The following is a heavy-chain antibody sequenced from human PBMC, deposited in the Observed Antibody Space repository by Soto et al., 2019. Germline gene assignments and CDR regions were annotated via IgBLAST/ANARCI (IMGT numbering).Heavy chain of an antibody. CDR3: ARLPGIVAPGTVFLDN. CDR1: GYRFTSSW. J-gene: IGHJ4*02. D-gene: IGHD1-1*01. V-gene: IGHV5-51*01. Sequence: PGESLKISCKASGYRFTSSWIGWVRQMPGKGLEWMGIIYPGDSDTRYRPSFQGRVTISADKSSSTAYLQWNSLQASDTAMYYCARLPGIVAPGTVFLDNWGQGTMVTVSS. CDR2: IYPGDSDT.